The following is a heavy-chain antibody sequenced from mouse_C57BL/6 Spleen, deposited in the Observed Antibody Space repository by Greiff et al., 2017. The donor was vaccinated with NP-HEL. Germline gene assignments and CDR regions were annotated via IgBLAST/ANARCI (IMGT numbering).Heavy chain of an antibody. D-gene: IGHD1-1*01. CDR3: ARHTYYYGSSYGGAMDY. CDR1: GFTFSSYT. J-gene: IGHJ4*01. V-gene: IGHV5-9*01. CDR2: ISGGGGNT. Sequence: EVKVVESGGGLVKPGGSLKLSCAASGFTFSSYTMSWVRQTPEKRLEWVAPISGGGGNTYYPDSVKGRLTISRDNAKNTLYLQMSSLRSEDTALYYCARHTYYYGSSYGGAMDYWGQGTSVTVSS.